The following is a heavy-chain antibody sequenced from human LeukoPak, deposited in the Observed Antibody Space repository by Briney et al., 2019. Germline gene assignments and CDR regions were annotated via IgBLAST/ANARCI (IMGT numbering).Heavy chain of an antibody. CDR1: GYTFTSYY. CDR3: AKIGGDDSSPGAFDI. Sequence: EASVKVSCKASGYTFTSYYMHWVRQAPGQGLEWMGIINPSGGSTSYAQKFQGSVTMTRDTSTSTVYMELSSLRSEDTAVYYCAKIGGDDSSPGAFDIWGQGTMVTVSS. D-gene: IGHD3-22*01. CDR2: INPSGGST. V-gene: IGHV1-46*01. J-gene: IGHJ3*02.